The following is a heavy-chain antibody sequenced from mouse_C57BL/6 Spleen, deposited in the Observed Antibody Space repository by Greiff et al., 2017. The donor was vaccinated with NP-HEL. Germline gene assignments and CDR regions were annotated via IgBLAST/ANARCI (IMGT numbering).Heavy chain of an antibody. CDR2: INPNNGGT. V-gene: IGHV1-22*01. CDR1: GYTFPDYY. Sequence: EVQLQQSGPELVKPGASVKMSCKASGYTFPDYYMHWVKQSHGKSLAWIGYINPNNGGTSYNQKFKGKAILTVNKSSSTAYMELRSLTSEDSAVYYCARGDYDYDWYFDVWGTGTTVTVSS. CDR3: ARGDYDYDWYFDV. J-gene: IGHJ1*03. D-gene: IGHD2-4*01.